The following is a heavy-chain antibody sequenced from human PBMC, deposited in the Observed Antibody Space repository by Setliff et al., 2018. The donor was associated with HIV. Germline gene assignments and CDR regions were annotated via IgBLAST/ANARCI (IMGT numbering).Heavy chain of an antibody. CDR3: ARSGYSSSWYLDYYYYYGMDV. V-gene: IGHV1-2*02. D-gene: IGHD6-13*01. Sequence: ASVKVSCKASGYTFTGYYMHWVRQAPGQGLEWMGWINPNSGGTNYAQKFQGRVTLTRDTSISTAYMELSRLRSDDTAVYYCARSGYSSSWYLDYYYYYGMDVWGQGTTVTVSS. CDR1: GYTFTGYY. J-gene: IGHJ6*02. CDR2: INPNSGGT.